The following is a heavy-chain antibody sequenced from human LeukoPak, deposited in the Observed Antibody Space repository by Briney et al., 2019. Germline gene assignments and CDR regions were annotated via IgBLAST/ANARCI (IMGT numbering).Heavy chain of an antibody. V-gene: IGHV3-30*02. CDR2: IRYDGSNT. J-gene: IGHJ4*02. Sequence: GGSLRLSCAASGFTFSSYGMHWVRQAPGKGLEWVAFIRYDGSNTYYADSVKGRFTISRDNSKNTLYLQMNSLSAEDTAVYYCARDVKWNGELHSWGQGTLVTVSS. CDR1: GFTFSSYG. CDR3: ARDVKWNGELHS. D-gene: IGHD1-20*01.